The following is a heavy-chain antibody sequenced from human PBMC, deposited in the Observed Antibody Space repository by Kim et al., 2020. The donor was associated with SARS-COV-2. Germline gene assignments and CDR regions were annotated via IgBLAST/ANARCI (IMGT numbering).Heavy chain of an antibody. D-gene: IGHD3-3*01. J-gene: IGHJ4*02. CDR1: GFTFSSYG. Sequence: GGSLRLSCAASGFTFSSYGMHWVRQAPGKGLEWVAVISYDGSNKYYADSVKGRFTISRDNSKNTLYLQMNSLRAEDTAVYYCAKDPAYYDFWSGYSLDYWGQGTLVTVSS. V-gene: IGHV3-30*18. CDR2: ISYDGSNK. CDR3: AKDPAYYDFWSGYSLDY.